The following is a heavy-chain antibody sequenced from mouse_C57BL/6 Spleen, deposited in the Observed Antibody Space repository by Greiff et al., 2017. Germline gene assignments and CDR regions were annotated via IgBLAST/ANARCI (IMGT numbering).Heavy chain of an antibody. CDR1: GYSFTSYY. CDR3: ARSVVATNFDY. D-gene: IGHD1-1*01. CDR2: IYPGSGNT. J-gene: IGHJ2*01. V-gene: IGHV1-66*01. Sequence: VQLKESGPELVKPGASVKISCKASGYSFTSYYIHWVKQRPGQGLEWIGWIYPGSGNTKYNEKFKGKATLTADTSSSTAYMQLSSLTSEDSAVYYCARSVVATNFDYWGQGTTLTVSS.